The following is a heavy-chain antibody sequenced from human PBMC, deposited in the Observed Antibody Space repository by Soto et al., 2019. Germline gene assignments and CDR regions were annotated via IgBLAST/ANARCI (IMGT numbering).Heavy chain of an antibody. CDR2: IFPSDSDT. D-gene: IGHD3-22*01. CDR3: AGKDKSGYFNWFDP. J-gene: IGHJ5*02. V-gene: IGHV5-51*01. CDR1: GYIFTSYW. Sequence: PVESLKISCRTSGYIFTSYWIAWVRQVPGKGLEWMGIIFPSDSDTRYSPSFQGQVTISADRSTSTVFLQWASLKASDTAVYFCAGKDKSGYFNWFDPRGQGTLVTVSS.